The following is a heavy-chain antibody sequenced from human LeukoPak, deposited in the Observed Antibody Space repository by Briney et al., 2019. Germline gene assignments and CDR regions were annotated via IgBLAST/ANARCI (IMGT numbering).Heavy chain of an antibody. J-gene: IGHJ4*02. V-gene: IGHV6-1*01. CDR2: TYYRSKWFN. CDR3: ARAAHCYNPTCYQYYFDY. D-gene: IGHD2-2*01. CDR1: GYSVSSNSSA. Sequence: SQTVSLTFAFSGYSVSSNSSAWNWIRQSPSRGLEWLERTYYRSKWFNDYAVSMKSRITINPDKSKNQFSLQLNSVTPDDTAVYFCARAAHCYNPTCYQYYFDYWGQGTLVTVSS.